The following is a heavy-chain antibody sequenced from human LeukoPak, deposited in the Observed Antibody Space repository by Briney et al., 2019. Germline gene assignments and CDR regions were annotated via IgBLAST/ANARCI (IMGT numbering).Heavy chain of an antibody. CDR1: GFTFSSYS. V-gene: IGHV3-21*01. Sequence: PGGSLRLSCAASGFTFSSYSMNWVRQAPGKGLEWVSSISSSSSYIYYADSVKGRFTISRDNAKNSLYLQMNSLRAEDTAVYYCASSTEAIVPAADDYWGQGTLVTVSS. CDR3: ASSTEAIVPAADDY. J-gene: IGHJ4*02. CDR2: ISSSSSYI. D-gene: IGHD2-2*01.